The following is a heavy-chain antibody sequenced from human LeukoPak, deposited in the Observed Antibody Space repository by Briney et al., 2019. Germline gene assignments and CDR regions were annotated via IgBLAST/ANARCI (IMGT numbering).Heavy chain of an antibody. CDR1: GGSLNNYC. CDR3: ARIRDDYGEAFDI. J-gene: IGHJ3*02. CDR2: IFYNGNN. D-gene: IGHD4/OR15-4a*01. V-gene: IGHV4-59*01. Sequence: PSETLSLTCTISGGSLNNYCWSWIRLPPGKGLEWIGYIFYNGNNNHNPSLKSRVTISLDTSKRQFSLKLDSVTAADTAVYYCARIRDDYGEAFDIWGQGTMITVSS.